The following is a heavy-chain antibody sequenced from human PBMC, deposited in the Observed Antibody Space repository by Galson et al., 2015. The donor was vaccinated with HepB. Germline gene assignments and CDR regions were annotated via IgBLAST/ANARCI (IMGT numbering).Heavy chain of an antibody. CDR3: AKVSGDSSGYYYSFFDY. CDR2: IQYDGSNK. J-gene: IGHJ4*02. V-gene: IGHV3-30*02. D-gene: IGHD3-22*01. Sequence: SLRLSCAASGFTFSSYGMDWVRQAPGKGLEWVAFIQYDGSNKYYADSVKGRFTISRDNSKDTLYLRMNSLRAEDTAVYYCAKVSGDSSGYYYSFFDYWGQGTLVTVSS. CDR1: GFTFSSYG.